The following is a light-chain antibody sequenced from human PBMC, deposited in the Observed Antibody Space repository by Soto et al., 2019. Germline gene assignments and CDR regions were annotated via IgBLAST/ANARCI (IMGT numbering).Light chain of an antibody. CDR3: QQLKSYPIT. J-gene: IGKJ5*01. V-gene: IGKV1-9*01. CDR1: QGMNSF. CDR2: DTS. Sequence: DIQLTQSPPFLSASVGDRVTITCRASQGMNSFLSWYQQKPGEAPKLLIYDTSTLESGVQSRFSGSRSVTEFTLTISSLQPEDIATYYCQQLKSYPITFGQGTRLEIK.